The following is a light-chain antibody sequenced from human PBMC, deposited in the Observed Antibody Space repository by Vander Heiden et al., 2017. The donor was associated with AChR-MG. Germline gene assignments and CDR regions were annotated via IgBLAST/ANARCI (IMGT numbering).Light chain of an antibody. J-gene: IGKJ2*01. CDR1: QNINSD. Sequence: IVMTQSPASLSVSPGERATLSSAAGQNINSDLAWYQQKLGQSPRLLIYGTSTRATGVPARFSGSASGTEFTLTITSLQSEDFAVYYCQQYNNWPYTFGQGTKLEV. CDR2: GTS. CDR3: QQYNNWPYT. V-gene: IGKV3-15*01.